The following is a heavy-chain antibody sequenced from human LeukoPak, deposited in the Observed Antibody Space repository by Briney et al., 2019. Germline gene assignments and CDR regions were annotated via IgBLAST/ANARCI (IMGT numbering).Heavy chain of an antibody. Sequence: GGSLRLSCAASGFTFSTYGMHWVRQAPGKGLEWVAVISYDGSNKYYADSVKGRFTISRDNSKNTLYLQMNSLRAEDTAVYYCAKITGFGELLPFDIWGQGTMVTVSS. CDR3: AKITGFGELLPFDI. D-gene: IGHD3-10*01. V-gene: IGHV3-30*18. J-gene: IGHJ3*02. CDR2: ISYDGSNK. CDR1: GFTFSTYG.